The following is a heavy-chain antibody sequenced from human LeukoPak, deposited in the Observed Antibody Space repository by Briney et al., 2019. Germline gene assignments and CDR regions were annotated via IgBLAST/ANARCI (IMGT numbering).Heavy chain of an antibody. CDR3: ARGSWDDYGDYGLTL. Sequence: GGSLRLSCAASGFTFSSYGMHWVRQAPGKGLEWVAFIRYDGSNKYYADSVKGRFTISRDNSKNTLYLQMNSLRAEDTAVYYCARGSWDDYGDYGLTLGGQGTLVTVSS. CDR1: GFTFSSYG. CDR2: IRYDGSNK. J-gene: IGHJ4*02. V-gene: IGHV3-30*02. D-gene: IGHD4-17*01.